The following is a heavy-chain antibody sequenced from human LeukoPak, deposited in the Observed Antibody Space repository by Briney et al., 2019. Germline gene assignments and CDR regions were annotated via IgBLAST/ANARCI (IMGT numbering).Heavy chain of an antibody. CDR1: GYTFTSYG. CDR2: INPNSGGT. V-gene: IGHV1-2*02. Sequence: ASVKVSCKASGYTFTSYGISWVRQAPGQGLEWMGWINPNSGGTNYAQKFQGRVTMTRDTSISTAYMELSRLRSDDTAVYYCARTIAAAGTYYYYMDVWGKGTTVTISS. D-gene: IGHD6-13*01. J-gene: IGHJ6*03. CDR3: ARTIAAAGTYYYYMDV.